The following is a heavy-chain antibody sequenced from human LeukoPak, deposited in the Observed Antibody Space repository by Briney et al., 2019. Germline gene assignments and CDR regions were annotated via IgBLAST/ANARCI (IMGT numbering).Heavy chain of an antibody. D-gene: IGHD6-13*01. J-gene: IGHJ1*01. V-gene: IGHV3-23*01. Sequence: PGGSLRLSCAASGFTFSSYAMSWVRQAPGKGLEWVSAISGSGGSTYYADSVKGRFTISRDNSKNTLYLQMNSLRAEDTAVYYCAKVIAAAGTFPYYFQHWGQGTLVTVSS. CDR2: ISGSGGST. CDR1: GFTFSSYA. CDR3: AKVIAAAGTFPYYFQH.